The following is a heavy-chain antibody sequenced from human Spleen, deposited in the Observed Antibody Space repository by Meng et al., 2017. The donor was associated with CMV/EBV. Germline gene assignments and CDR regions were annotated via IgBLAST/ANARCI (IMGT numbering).Heavy chain of an antibody. Sequence: ASVKVSCKTSGYNFTNYYMHWVRQAPGQGLEWMAWIGPDNGNTFYAKKFQGRVTVTTDTSSTTVSMELRSLRSDDTAIYYCARGGRDNAVVPASYLDYWGHGTLVTVSS. CDR1: GYNFTNYY. J-gene: IGHJ4*01. D-gene: IGHD3-16*01. CDR3: ARGGRDNAVVPASYLDY. V-gene: IGHV1-18*04. CDR2: IGPDNGNT.